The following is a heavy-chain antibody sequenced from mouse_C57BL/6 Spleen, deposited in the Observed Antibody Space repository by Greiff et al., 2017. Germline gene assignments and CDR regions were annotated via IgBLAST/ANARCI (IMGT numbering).Heavy chain of an antibody. CDR3: ARGDGSSDWYFDV. V-gene: IGHV5-4*01. J-gene: IGHJ1*03. CDR2: ISDGGSYT. Sequence: EVQVVESGGGLVKPGGSLKLSCAASGFTFSSYAMSWVRQTPEKRLEWVATISDGGSYTYYPDNVKGRFTISRDNAKNNLYLQMSHLKSEDTAMYYCARGDGSSDWYFDVWGTGTTVTVSS. D-gene: IGHD1-1*01. CDR1: GFTFSSYA.